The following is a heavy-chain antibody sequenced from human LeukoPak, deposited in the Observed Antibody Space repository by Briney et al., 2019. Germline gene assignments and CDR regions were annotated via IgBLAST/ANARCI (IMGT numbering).Heavy chain of an antibody. J-gene: IGHJ4*02. V-gene: IGHV3-53*01. CDR1: GFTANNNY. Sequence: GGSLRLSCAASGFTANNNYMSWVRQAPGKSLQWVSLIYSGGSAYYEDSVKGRFTISRDSSKNMVFLQMNSLRAEDTAVYYCASSGAYSDFEFWGQGTLVTVSS. CDR3: ASSGAYSDFEF. CDR2: IYSGGSA. D-gene: IGHD3-22*01.